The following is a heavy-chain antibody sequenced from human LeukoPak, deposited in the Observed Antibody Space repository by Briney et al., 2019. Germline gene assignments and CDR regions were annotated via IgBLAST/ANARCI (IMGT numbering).Heavy chain of an antibody. CDR2: ISSSSSYI. CDR3: ASPYAGYSSSWSPGY. J-gene: IGHJ4*02. Sequence: GGSLRLSCAASGFTFSSYSMNWVRRAPGKGLEWVSSISSSSSYIYYADSVKGRFTISRDNAKNSLYLQMNSLRAEDTAVYYCASPYAGYSSSWSPGYWGQGTLVTVSS. D-gene: IGHD6-13*01. V-gene: IGHV3-21*01. CDR1: GFTFSSYS.